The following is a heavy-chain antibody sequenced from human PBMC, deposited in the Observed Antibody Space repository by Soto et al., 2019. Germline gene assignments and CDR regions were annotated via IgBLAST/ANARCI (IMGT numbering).Heavy chain of an antibody. J-gene: IGHJ6*02. CDR2: IYYSGST. CDR3: ARDGGYCRSTSCYPRGYYGMDV. CDR1: GGSISSYY. Sequence: PSETLSLTCTVSGGSISSYYWSWIRQPPGKGLEWIGYIYYSGSTNYNPSLKSRVTISVDTSKNQFSLKLSSVTAADTAVYYCARDGGYCRSTSCYPRGYYGMDVWGQGPTVTVSS. D-gene: IGHD2-2*01. V-gene: IGHV4-59*01.